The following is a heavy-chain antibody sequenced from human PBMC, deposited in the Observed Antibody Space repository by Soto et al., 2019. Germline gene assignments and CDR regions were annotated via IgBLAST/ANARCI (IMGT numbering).Heavy chain of an antibody. V-gene: IGHV1-18*01. CDR1: GYTFTSYG. Sequence: QVPLVQSGAEVKKPGASVKVSCKASGYTFTSYGISWVRQAPGQGLEWMGWISAYNGNTNYTQKLQGRVTMTTDTSTSTAYMELRSLRSDDTAVYYCASSDNYDFWSGYPSGAFDIWGQGTMVTVSS. J-gene: IGHJ3*02. CDR3: ASSDNYDFWSGYPSGAFDI. CDR2: ISAYNGNT. D-gene: IGHD3-3*01.